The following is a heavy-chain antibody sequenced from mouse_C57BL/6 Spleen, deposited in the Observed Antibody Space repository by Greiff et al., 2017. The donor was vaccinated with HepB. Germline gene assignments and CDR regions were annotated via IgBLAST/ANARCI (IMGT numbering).Heavy chain of an antibody. V-gene: IGHV1-66*01. CDR1: GYSFTSYY. D-gene: IGHD3-1*01. J-gene: IGHJ3*01. CDR2: IYPGSGNT. CDR3: ASRDAWFAC. Sequence: VQLQQSGPELVKPGASVKISCKASGYSFTSYYIHWVKQRPGQGLEWIGCIYPGSGNTKYNEKFKGKATLTADTSSSTAYMQLSSLTSEDSAVYCGASRDAWFACWGQGTLVTVSA.